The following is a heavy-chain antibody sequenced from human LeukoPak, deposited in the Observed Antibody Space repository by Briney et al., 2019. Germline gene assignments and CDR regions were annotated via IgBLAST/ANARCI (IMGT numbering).Heavy chain of an antibody. CDR2: ISTDGSRT. V-gene: IGHV3-74*01. D-gene: IGHD1-1*01. CDR1: GFTFSNYW. Sequence: GGSLRLSCAVSGFTFSNYWMHWVRQAPGKGLEWVSPISTDGSRTTYADSVKGRFTISRDNAKNTLYLQMNSLRAEDTAVCYCARGAGTTAFDYWGQGTLVTVST. J-gene: IGHJ4*02. CDR3: ARGAGTTAFDY.